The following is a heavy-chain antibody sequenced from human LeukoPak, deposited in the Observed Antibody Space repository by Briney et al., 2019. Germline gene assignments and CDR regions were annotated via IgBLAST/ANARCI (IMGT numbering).Heavy chain of an antibody. CDR1: GGSISSSSYY. Sequence: NSSETLSLTCTVSGGSISSSSYYWGWIRQPPGKGLEWIGTIYYSGSTFYNPSLKSRVTISVDTSKNQFSLKLSSVTAADTAVYYCARGVGSGYTDYWGQGALVTVSS. D-gene: IGHD3-22*01. V-gene: IGHV4-39*07. CDR3: ARGVGSGYTDY. CDR2: IYYSGST. J-gene: IGHJ4*02.